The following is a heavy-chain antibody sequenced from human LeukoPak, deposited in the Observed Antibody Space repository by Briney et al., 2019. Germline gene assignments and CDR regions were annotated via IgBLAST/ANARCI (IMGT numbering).Heavy chain of an antibody. CDR3: AREGALTVVTPRGASDI. D-gene: IGHD4-23*01. J-gene: IGHJ3*02. Sequence: ASVKVSCKASGYTFTSYGISWVRQAPGQGLEWMGWISAYNGNTNYAQKLQGRVTMTTDTSTSTAYMELRSLRSDDTAVYYCAREGALTVVTPRGASDIWGQGTMVTVSS. CDR2: ISAYNGNT. V-gene: IGHV1-18*01. CDR1: GYTFTSYG.